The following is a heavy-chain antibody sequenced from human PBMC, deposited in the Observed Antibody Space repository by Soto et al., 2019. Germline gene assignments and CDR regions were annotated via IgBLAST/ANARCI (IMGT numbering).Heavy chain of an antibody. V-gene: IGHV3-23*01. CDR3: AKSQYSSGRILIY. Sequence: PGGSLRLSLSPSGFTFSSYPMSWVRQLPGKGLEWASAISGSGASTYYADAVNGRITISRDNSNDTLYLQMNSLRAEDKAVYYCAKSQYSSGRILIYLGQGALLAVST. D-gene: IGHD6-19*01. CDR2: ISGSGAST. CDR1: GFTFSSYP. J-gene: IGHJ4*02.